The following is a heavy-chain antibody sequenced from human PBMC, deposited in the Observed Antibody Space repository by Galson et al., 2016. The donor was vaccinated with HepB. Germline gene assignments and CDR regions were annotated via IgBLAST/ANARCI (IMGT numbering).Heavy chain of an antibody. J-gene: IGHJ5*02. V-gene: IGHV4-31*03. CDR2: ISYTGLT. CDR3: ARGPPDDLDPGSFYSGWCDP. D-gene: IGHD1-26*01. Sequence: TLSLTCSVSGGAINSAYHWSWIRHHPGKGLEWIGYISYTGLTNYKSSLHIRVTISIDTSKNQFYLKLSAVTAADMAAYYWARGPPDDLDPGSFYSGWCDPWGRGTLVTVSS. CDR1: GGAINSAYH.